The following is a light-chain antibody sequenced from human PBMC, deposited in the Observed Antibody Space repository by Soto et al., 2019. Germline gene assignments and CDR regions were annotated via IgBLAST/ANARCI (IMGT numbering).Light chain of an antibody. CDR1: QRIGTR. Sequence: DIQMTQFPSTLSASVGDRVTITCRPSQRIGTRLAWYQRRLGKAPRLIIYDAPNLESGGPSRFSGSGFGTQFTLTFRSLQPDDFATHYSQQYDSLYTVGPG. CDR2: DAP. CDR3: QQYDSLYT. V-gene: IGKV1-5*01. J-gene: IGKJ2*01.